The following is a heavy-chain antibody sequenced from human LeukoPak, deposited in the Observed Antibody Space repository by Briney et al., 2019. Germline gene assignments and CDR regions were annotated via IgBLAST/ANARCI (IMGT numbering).Heavy chain of an antibody. Sequence: PGGSLRLTCAASGFIFSNYGMSWVRQAPGKGLEWVSSFSGSGESTYYADSVKGRFTISRDNSKNTLYLQMNSLRAEDTAVYYCAPSLVGTGYYYEYWGQGTLVTVSS. J-gene: IGHJ4*02. CDR3: APSLVGTGYYYEY. D-gene: IGHD3/OR15-3a*01. V-gene: IGHV3-23*01. CDR2: FSGSGEST. CDR1: GFIFSNYG.